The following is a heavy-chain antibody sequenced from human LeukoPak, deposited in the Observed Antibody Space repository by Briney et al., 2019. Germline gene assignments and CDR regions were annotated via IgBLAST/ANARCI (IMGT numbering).Heavy chain of an antibody. CDR1: GGSFSGYY. CDR2: INHSGST. D-gene: IGHD6-13*01. J-gene: IGHJ4*02. Sequence: SSQTLSLTCAVYGGSFSGYYWSWIRQPPGKGLEWIGEINHSGSTNYNPSLKSRVTISVDTSKNQFSLKLSSVTAADTAVYYCARPFAAAANWGQGTLVTVSS. V-gene: IGHV4-34*01. CDR3: ARPFAAAAN.